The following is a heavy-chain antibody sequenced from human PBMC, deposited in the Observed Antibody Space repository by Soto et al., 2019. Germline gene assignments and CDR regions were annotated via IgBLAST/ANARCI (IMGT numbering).Heavy chain of an antibody. CDR2: INGGNGNT. CDR3: ARDDSGFSGSHYIDYFNY. Sequence: QVQLVQSGAELKKPGASVKVSCKASGNTVPNYAIHWVRQAPGQRLEWMGWINGGNGNTYNSEHFQGRATFTRDTSAGTVYMQLSSLTSEDTAVYYCARDDSGFSGSHYIDYFNYWGQGALVTVSS. J-gene: IGHJ4*02. CDR1: GNTVPNYA. D-gene: IGHD1-26*01. V-gene: IGHV1-3*01.